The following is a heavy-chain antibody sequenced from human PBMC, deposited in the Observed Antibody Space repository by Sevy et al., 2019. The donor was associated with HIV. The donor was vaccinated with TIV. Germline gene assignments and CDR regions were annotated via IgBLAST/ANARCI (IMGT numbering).Heavy chain of an antibody. V-gene: IGHV5-51*01. D-gene: IGHD4-4*01. J-gene: IGHJ6*02. CDR3: ARLPNYAASSDTYYYVMDV. CDR2: VDPDDSDT. Sequence: GESLKISCQDSGDNSNTDWIAWVRQLPGKGLEYMGLVDPDDSDTRYSPSFQGQVIMSADEAINTVYLQWNSLKASDSAKYYRARLPNYAASSDTYYYVMDVWGQGTTVTVSS. CDR1: GDNSNTDW.